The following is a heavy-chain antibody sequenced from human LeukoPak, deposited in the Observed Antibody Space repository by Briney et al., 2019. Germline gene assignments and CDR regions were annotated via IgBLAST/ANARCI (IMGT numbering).Heavy chain of an antibody. CDR1: GFTFSSYA. Sequence: PGGSLRLSCAASGFTFSSYAMHWVRQAPGKGLEWGAVISYDGSNKYYADSVKGRFTISRDNSKNTLYLQMNSLRAEDTAVYYCARGRIGIRGYDSSGYFDYWGQGTLVTVSS. CDR2: ISYDGSNK. V-gene: IGHV3-30-3*01. J-gene: IGHJ4*02. CDR3: ARGRIGIRGYDSSGYFDY. D-gene: IGHD3-22*01.